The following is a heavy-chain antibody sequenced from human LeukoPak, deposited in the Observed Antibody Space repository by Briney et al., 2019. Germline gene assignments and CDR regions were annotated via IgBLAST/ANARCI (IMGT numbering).Heavy chain of an antibody. Sequence: PGRSLRLSCAASGFTFSSYAMSWVRQAPGKGLEWVSAISGSGGSTYYADSVKGRFTISRDNSKNTLYLQMNRLRAEDTAVYYCAKPSKDSSSWYNVVLDYFDYWGQGTLVTVSS. V-gene: IGHV3-23*01. CDR2: ISGSGGST. D-gene: IGHD6-13*01. J-gene: IGHJ4*02. CDR3: AKPSKDSSSWYNVVLDYFDY. CDR1: GFTFSSYA.